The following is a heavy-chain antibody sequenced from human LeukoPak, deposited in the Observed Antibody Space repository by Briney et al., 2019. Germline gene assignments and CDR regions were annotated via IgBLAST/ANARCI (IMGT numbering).Heavy chain of an antibody. V-gene: IGHV4-39*07. CDR1: GGSISSSSYY. D-gene: IGHD1-1*01. CDR3: ARDAGHQLSRRNYYAMDV. CDR2: IYSGGSS. J-gene: IGHJ6*02. Sequence: SETLSLTCTVSGGSISSSSYYWGWIRQPPRKELEWIGSIYSGGSSYYNPSLKSRVTISVDTSNNQFSLKVNSVTAADTAVYYCARDAGHQLSRRNYYAMDVWGQGTTVTVSS.